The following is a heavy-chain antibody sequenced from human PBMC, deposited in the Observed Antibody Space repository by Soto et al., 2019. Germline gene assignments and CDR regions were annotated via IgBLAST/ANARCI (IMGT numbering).Heavy chain of an antibody. CDR2: IIPIFGTA. D-gene: IGHD2-15*01. Sequence: GASVKVSCKASGGTFSSYAISWVRQAPGQGLEWMGGIIPIFGTANYAQKFQGRVTITADESTSTAYMELSSLRSEDTAVYYCARGPGGCSGGSCHAEYFQHWGQGTLVTVSS. J-gene: IGHJ1*01. V-gene: IGHV1-69*13. CDR1: GGTFSSYA. CDR3: ARGPGGCSGGSCHAEYFQH.